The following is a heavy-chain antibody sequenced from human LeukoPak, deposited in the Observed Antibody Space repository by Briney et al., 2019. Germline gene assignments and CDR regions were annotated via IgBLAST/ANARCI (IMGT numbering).Heavy chain of an antibody. CDR1: GYTFTSYY. D-gene: IGHD6-13*01. Sequence: ASVKVSCTASGYTFTSYYMHWVRQAPGQGLEWMGIINPSGGSTSYAQKFQGRVTMTRDTSTSTVYMELSSLRSEDTAVYYCARSHAEQQLSYYFDYWGQGTLVTVSS. V-gene: IGHV1-46*01. CDR3: ARSHAEQQLSYYFDY. J-gene: IGHJ4*02. CDR2: INPSGGST.